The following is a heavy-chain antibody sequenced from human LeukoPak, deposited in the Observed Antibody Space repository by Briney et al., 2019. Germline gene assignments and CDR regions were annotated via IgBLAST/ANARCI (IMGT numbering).Heavy chain of an antibody. Sequence: PGGSLRLSCTASGYTFGGYFMSWVRQAPGKGLEWVSTISGNGDTTYYSDSVKGRFTISRDNSRNTAFLQMHGLRAEDTALYYCANRGDLKGFFESWGQGALVTVSS. CDR2: ISGNGDTT. CDR3: ANRGDLKGFFES. D-gene: IGHD2-21*02. J-gene: IGHJ4*02. CDR1: GYTFGGYF. V-gene: IGHV3-23*01.